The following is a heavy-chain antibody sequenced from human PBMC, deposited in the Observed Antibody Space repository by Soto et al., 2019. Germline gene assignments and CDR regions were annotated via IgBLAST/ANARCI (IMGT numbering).Heavy chain of an antibody. CDR3: ASLRLGSGMDV. CDR2: ISYDGSNK. D-gene: IGHD3-16*01. V-gene: IGHV3-30-3*01. CDR1: GFTFSSYA. Sequence: GGSLRLSCAASGFTFSSYAMHWVRQAPGKGLEWVAVISYDGSNKYYADSVKGRFTISRDNSKNTLYLQMNSLRAEDTAVYYCASLRLGSGMDVWGQGTTVTVSS. J-gene: IGHJ6*02.